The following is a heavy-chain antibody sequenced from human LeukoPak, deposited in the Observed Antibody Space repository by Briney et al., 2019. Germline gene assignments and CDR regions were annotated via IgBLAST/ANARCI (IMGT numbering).Heavy chain of an antibody. J-gene: IGHJ4*02. D-gene: IGHD3-10*01. CDR2: IYHSGST. CDR1: RGSISSCGYS. V-gene: IGHV4-30-2*01. CDR3: ARGRFYYGSGSPGFFDY. Sequence: SETLSLTCAVSRGSISSCGYSWGWIRQPPGKGLEWIGYIYHSGSTYYNPSLKSRVTISVDRSKNQFSLKLSSVTAADTAVYYCARGRFYYGSGSPGFFDYWGQGTLVTVSS.